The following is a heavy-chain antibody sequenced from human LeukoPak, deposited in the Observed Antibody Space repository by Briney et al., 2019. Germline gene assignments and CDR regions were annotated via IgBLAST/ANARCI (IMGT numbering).Heavy chain of an antibody. CDR3: ARDYSGGASDY. V-gene: IGHV3-48*04. J-gene: IGHJ4*02. CDR1: GFTFSSYT. Sequence: GGSLRLSCAASGFTFSSYTMNWVRQAPGKGLEWVAHISTTSRAIYYADSVRGRFTVSRDNAKNTLYLQMNSLRAEDTAVYYCARDYSGGASDYWGQGTLVTVSS. D-gene: IGHD1-26*01. CDR2: ISTTSRAI.